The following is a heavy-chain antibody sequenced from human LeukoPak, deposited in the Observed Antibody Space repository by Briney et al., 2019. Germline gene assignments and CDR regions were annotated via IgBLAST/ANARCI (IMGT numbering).Heavy chain of an antibody. D-gene: IGHD3-22*01. CDR3: ARDLRITMTHDAFDI. J-gene: IGHJ3*02. CDR2: IYSGGST. CDR1: GFTVSSNY. Sequence: GGSLRLSCAASGFTVSSNYMSWVRQAPGKGLEWVSVIYSGGSTYYADSVKGRFTISRDNSKNTLYLQMNSLRAEDTAVYYCARDLRITMTHDAFDIWGQGTMVTVSS. V-gene: IGHV3-66*01.